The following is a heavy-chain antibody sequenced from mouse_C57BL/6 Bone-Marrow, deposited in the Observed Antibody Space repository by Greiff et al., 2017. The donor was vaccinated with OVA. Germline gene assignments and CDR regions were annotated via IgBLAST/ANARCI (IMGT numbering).Heavy chain of an antibody. CDR1: GFTFSSYA. V-gene: IGHV5-9-1*02. CDR2: ISSGGDYI. Sequence: EVQGVESGEGLVKPGGSLKLSCAASGFTFSSYAMSWVRQTPEKRLEWVAYISSGGDYIYYADTVKGRFTISRDNARNTLYLQMSSLTSEDTAMYDGTREGDYDGHYYAMDDWGQGTSVTVSS. D-gene: IGHD2-4*01. J-gene: IGHJ4*01. CDR3: TREGDYDGHYYAMDD.